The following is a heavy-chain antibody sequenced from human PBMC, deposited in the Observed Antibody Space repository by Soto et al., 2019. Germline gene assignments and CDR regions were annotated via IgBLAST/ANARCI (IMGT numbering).Heavy chain of an antibody. CDR2: IYYSGST. Sequence: SETLSLTCTVSGGSISSGGYYWSWIRQHPGKGLEWIGYIYYSGSTYYNPSLKSRVTISVDTSKNQFSLKLSSVTAADTAVYYCARDRTGGSSSSISHYYYGMDVWGQGTTVT. D-gene: IGHD6-6*01. CDR1: GGSISSGGYY. J-gene: IGHJ6*02. CDR3: ARDRTGGSSSSISHYYYGMDV. V-gene: IGHV4-31*03.